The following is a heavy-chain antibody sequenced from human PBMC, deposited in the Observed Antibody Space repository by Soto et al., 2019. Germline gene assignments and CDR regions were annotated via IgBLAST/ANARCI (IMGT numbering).Heavy chain of an antibody. CDR2: ISPKGTYR. Sequence: QVQLVESGGGLVKPGGSLRLSCATSGFTFSDYYMSWIRQAPGKGLEFVSYISPKGTYRTYADSVKGRFTISRDNAKNSLYLQVNSLRAEVTAVYYCSRGGGGGLFDLWGQGTFVTVSS. J-gene: IGHJ5*02. CDR3: SRGGGGGLFDL. V-gene: IGHV3-11*06. CDR1: GFTFSDYY. D-gene: IGHD2-21*01.